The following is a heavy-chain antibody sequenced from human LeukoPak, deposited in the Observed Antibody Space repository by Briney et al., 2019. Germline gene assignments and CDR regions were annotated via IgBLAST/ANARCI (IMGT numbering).Heavy chain of an antibody. CDR2: VDPEDGET. V-gene: IGHV1-69-2*01. CDR3: ATPGPSRGLGYCSRTSCYNV. Sequence: ATVKISCKVSGYTFTDYYMHWVQQAPGKGLEWMGLVDPEDGETIYAEKFQGRVTITADTSTDTAYMELCSLRSEDTAVYYCATPGPSRGLGYCSRTSCYNVWGKGTTVTVSS. J-gene: IGHJ6*04. D-gene: IGHD2-2*02. CDR1: GYTFTDYY.